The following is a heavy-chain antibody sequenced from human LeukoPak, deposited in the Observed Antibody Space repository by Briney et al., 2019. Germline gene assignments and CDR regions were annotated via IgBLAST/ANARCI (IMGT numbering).Heavy chain of an antibody. CDR3: ARDLLFTPIVVVFRYYYGMDV. Sequence: PGGSLRLSCAASGFTFSSYAMHWVRQAPGKGLEWVAVISYDGSNKYYADSVKGRFTISGDNSKNTLYLQMNSLRAEDTAVYYCARDLLFTPIVVVFRYYYGMDVWGQGTTVTVSS. J-gene: IGHJ6*02. CDR1: GFTFSSYA. V-gene: IGHV3-30*04. CDR2: ISYDGSNK. D-gene: IGHD3-22*01.